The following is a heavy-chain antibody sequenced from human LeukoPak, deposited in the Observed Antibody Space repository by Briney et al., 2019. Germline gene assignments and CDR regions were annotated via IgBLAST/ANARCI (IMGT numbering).Heavy chain of an antibody. D-gene: IGHD3-10*01. J-gene: IGHJ4*02. V-gene: IGHV5-51*01. CDR3: ARHSGRFSDYLEY. Sequence: GESLKISCQGSGYSFNSYWIAWVRQMPGKGLEWMGIIYPDDFETQYSPSFEGQVTLSADKSISTAYLQWSSLKASDTAVYYCARHSGRFSDYLEYWGQGTRVAVFS. CDR2: IYPDDFET. CDR1: GYSFNSYW.